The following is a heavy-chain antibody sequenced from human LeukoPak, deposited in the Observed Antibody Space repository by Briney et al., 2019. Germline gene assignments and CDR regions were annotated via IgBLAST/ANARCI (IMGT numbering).Heavy chain of an antibody. D-gene: IGHD4-17*01. CDR1: AFTVSSNY. Sequence: PGGSLRLSCAASAFTVSSNYVSWVRQAPGKGLDWVSVIHAGGNSHYADSVKGRFTVSRHNSENTVYLQMNSLRPEDTAVYYCASGESAQQVFEYWGQGTLVTVSS. CDR2: IHAGGNS. V-gene: IGHV3-53*04. J-gene: IGHJ4*02. CDR3: ASGESAQQVFEY.